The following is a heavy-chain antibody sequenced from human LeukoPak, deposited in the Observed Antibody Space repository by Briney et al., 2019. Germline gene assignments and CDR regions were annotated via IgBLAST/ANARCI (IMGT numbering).Heavy chain of an antibody. CDR3: AKLLGGTAYFDY. Sequence: GGSLRLTCAASGFTFRTYGMHWVRQAPGKGLEWVAAIWNDGSSKHYGDSVKGRFTISRDNSKNTLYLQMNSLRVEDTAVYYCAKLLGGTAYFDYCGQGTLVTVSS. CDR2: IWNDGSSK. J-gene: IGHJ4*02. D-gene: IGHD2-15*01. V-gene: IGHV3-33*06. CDR1: GFTFRTYG.